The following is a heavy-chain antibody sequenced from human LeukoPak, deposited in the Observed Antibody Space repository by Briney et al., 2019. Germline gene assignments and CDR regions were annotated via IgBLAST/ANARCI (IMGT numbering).Heavy chain of an antibody. CDR1: GYTFTGYY. CDR2: INPNSGGT. J-gene: IGHJ4*02. Sequence: ASVKVSCKASGYTFTGYYMHWVRQAPGQGLEWMGWINPNSGGTNYAQKFQGRVTMTRDTSISTAYMELGRLRSDDTAVYYCARSHSYYGSGSYSVYWGQGTLVTVSS. V-gene: IGHV1-2*02. CDR3: ARSHSYYGSGSYSVY. D-gene: IGHD3-10*01.